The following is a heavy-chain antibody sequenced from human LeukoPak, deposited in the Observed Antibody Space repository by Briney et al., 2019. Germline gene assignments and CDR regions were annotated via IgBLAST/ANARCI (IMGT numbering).Heavy chain of an antibody. CDR2: IYHSGST. CDR1: GYSISSGYY. J-gene: IGHJ5*02. V-gene: IGHV4-38-2*02. Sequence: PSETLSLTCAVSGYSISSGYYWGWIRQPPGKGLEWIGSIYHSGSTYYNPSLKSRVTISVDTSKNQFSLKLSSVTAADTAVYYCVRDAPDYDILTGYENWFDPWGQGTLVTVSS. CDR3: VRDAPDYDILTGYENWFDP. D-gene: IGHD3-9*01.